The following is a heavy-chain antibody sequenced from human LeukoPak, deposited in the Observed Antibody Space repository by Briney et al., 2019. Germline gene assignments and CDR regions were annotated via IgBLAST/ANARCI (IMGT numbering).Heavy chain of an antibody. D-gene: IGHD5-18*01. Sequence: PQTLSLTCIVSVASIISGVYYWSWIRHHPGKGLEWIGYIYYSVTTYYNPPLKSRLTISVNTSKNHFSLKLTSVTAAVTAVYCCARTPVDTFDLWGRGTLVTVSS. CDR3: ARTPVDTFDL. J-gene: IGHJ2*01. CDR1: VASIISGVYY. CDR2: IYYSVTT. V-gene: IGHV4-31*03.